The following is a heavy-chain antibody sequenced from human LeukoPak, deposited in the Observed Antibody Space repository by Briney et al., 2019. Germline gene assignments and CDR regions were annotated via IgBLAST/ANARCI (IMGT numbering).Heavy chain of an antibody. Sequence: GGSLRLSCAASGFTFSSYSMNWVRQAPGKGLEWVSSISSTTSYIYYADSVKGRFTISRDNAKNSLYLQMNSLRAEDAAVYYCARDSPSENYSNYWGQGTLVTVSS. CDR3: ARDSPSENYSNY. CDR2: ISSTTSYI. J-gene: IGHJ4*02. D-gene: IGHD1-7*01. V-gene: IGHV3-21*01. CDR1: GFTFSSYS.